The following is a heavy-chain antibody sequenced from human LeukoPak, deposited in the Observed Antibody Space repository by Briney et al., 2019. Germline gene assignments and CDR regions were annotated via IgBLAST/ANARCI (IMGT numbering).Heavy chain of an antibody. CDR2: VYHSGST. D-gene: IGHD6-19*01. CDR1: GYSISSGYY. V-gene: IGHV4-38-2*02. CDR3: ARVVLDHSGWFDY. Sequence: PSETLSLTCTVSGYSISSGYYWGWIRQPPGKGLEWIAGVYHSGSTYYNMSLKSRVTISVDTSKNQFSLQLNSVTPEDTAVYYCARVVLDHSGWFDYWGQGTLVTVSS. J-gene: IGHJ4*02.